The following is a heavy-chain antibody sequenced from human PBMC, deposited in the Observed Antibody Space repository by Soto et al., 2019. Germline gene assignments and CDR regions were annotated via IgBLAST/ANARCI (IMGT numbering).Heavy chain of an antibody. CDR3: ARNLWSDYGDYGSAAFDI. J-gene: IGHJ3*02. CDR2: IVPIFGTA. Sequence: SVKVSCKASGGTFSSYAISWVRQAPGQGLEWMGGIVPIFGTANYAQKFQGRVTITADESTSTAYMELSSLRSEDTAVYYCARNLWSDYGDYGSAAFDIWGQGTMVTVSS. D-gene: IGHD4-17*01. V-gene: IGHV1-69*13. CDR1: GGTFSSYA.